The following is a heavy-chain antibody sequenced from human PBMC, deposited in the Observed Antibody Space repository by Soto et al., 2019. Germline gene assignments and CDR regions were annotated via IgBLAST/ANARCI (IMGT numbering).Heavy chain of an antibody. V-gene: IGHV3-48*02. CDR2: ISSTSSII. CDR1: GFSFSTYS. Sequence: GGSLRLSCVASGFSFSTYSMNWVRQAPGKGLEWVSYISSTSSIIYYADSVKGRFTISRDNAKNSLYLQMNSLRDEDTAMYYCARGYCGGGSCYRKNWFDPWGQGTLVTVSS. CDR3: ARGYCGGGSCYRKNWFDP. J-gene: IGHJ5*02. D-gene: IGHD2-15*01.